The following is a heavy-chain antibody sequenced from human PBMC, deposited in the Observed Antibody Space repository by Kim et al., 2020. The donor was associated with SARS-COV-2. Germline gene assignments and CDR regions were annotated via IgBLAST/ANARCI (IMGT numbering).Heavy chain of an antibody. Sequence: GGSLRLSCAASGFTFGDYAMHWVRQAPGKGLEWVSGISWNSGSIGYADSVKGRFTISRDNAKNSLYLQMNSLRAEDTALYYCAKALGQAYYYYMDVWGKGTTFTVSS. D-gene: IGHD7-27*01. J-gene: IGHJ6*03. V-gene: IGHV3-9*01. CDR2: ISWNSGSI. CDR3: AKALGQAYYYYMDV. CDR1: GFTFGDYA.